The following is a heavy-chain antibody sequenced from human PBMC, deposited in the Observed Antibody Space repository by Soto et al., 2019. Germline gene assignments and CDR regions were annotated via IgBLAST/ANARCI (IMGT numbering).Heavy chain of an antibody. D-gene: IGHD3-10*01. CDR1: GFSLSTSGVG. Sequence: SGPTLVNPTQTLTLTCTFSGFSLSTSGVGVGWIRQPPGKALEWLALIYWNDDKRYSPSLKSRLTITKDTSKNQVVLTMTNMDPVDTATYYCAHRRPGLWFGDPSGYFDYWGQGTLVTVSS. V-gene: IGHV2-5*01. CDR2: IYWNDDK. J-gene: IGHJ4*02. CDR3: AHRRPGLWFGDPSGYFDY.